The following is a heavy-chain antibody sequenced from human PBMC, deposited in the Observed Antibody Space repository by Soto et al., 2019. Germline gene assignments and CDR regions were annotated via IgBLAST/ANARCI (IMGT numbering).Heavy chain of an antibody. CDR3: AAETEHIFPGYTLGD. J-gene: IGHJ4*02. Sequence: SLQVSCKASGFTFTSSAVQWVRQARGQRLEWIGWIVVVSGNTNYAQKFQERVTITRDMSASTAYMELSSLRSEDTAVYYCAAETEHIFPGYTLGDWGQATIVTVYS. D-gene: IGHD3-9*01. V-gene: IGHV1-58*01. CDR1: GFTFTSSA. CDR2: IVVVSGNT.